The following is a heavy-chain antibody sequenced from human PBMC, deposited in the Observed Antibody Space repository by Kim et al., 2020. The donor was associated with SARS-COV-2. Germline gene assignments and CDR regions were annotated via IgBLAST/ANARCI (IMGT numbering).Heavy chain of an antibody. D-gene: IGHD3-10*01. CDR2: ISYDGSNK. Sequence: GGSLRLSCAASGFTFSSYAMHWVRQAPGKGLEWVAVISYDGSNKYYADSVKGRFTISRDNSKNTLYLQMNSLRAEDTAVYYCARESRWLDYWGQGTLVTVSS. J-gene: IGHJ4*02. CDR1: GFTFSSYA. V-gene: IGHV3-30*04. CDR3: ARESRWLDY.